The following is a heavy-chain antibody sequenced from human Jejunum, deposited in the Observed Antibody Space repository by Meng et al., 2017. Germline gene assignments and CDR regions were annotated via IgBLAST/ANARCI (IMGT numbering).Heavy chain of an antibody. D-gene: IGHD2-15*01. CDR1: GYTFTSFG. CDR2: ISAYNGNT. Sequence: QVQLGPFGGEVKKPGASVKVSCKASGYTFTSFGISWVRQAPGQGLEWMGWISAYNGNTNYAQKFQGRVTMTTDTSTSTAYMELRSLRSDDTAVYYCTILSHCTGGTCYPYDYWGQGTLVTVSS. CDR3: TILSHCTGGTCYPYDY. J-gene: IGHJ4*02. V-gene: IGHV1-18*01.